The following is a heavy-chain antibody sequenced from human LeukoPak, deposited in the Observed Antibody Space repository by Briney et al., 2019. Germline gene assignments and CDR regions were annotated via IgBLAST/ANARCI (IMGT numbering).Heavy chain of an antibody. Sequence: SETLSLTCAVYGGSCSGYYWSWIRQPPGKGLEWIGEINHSGSTNYNPSLKSRVTISVDTSKNQFSLKLRSVTAADTAVYYCARESPYYDSSGYYVPGAFDIWGQGTMVTVSS. D-gene: IGHD3-22*01. CDR3: ARESPYYDSSGYYVPGAFDI. CDR2: INHSGST. V-gene: IGHV4-34*01. CDR1: GGSCSGYY. J-gene: IGHJ3*02.